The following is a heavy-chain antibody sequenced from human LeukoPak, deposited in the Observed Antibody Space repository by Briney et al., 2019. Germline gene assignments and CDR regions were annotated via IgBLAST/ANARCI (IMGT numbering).Heavy chain of an antibody. CDR2: IWYDGSNK. CDR1: GFTFSSYG. Sequence: PGGSLRLSCAASGFTFSSYGMHWVRQAPGKGLEWVAVIWYDGSNKYYADSVKGRFTISRDNSKNTLYLQMNSLRAEDTAVYYCASSRVRPNAFDIWGQGTMVTVSS. J-gene: IGHJ3*02. V-gene: IGHV3-33*08. D-gene: IGHD3-10*01. CDR3: ASSRVRPNAFDI.